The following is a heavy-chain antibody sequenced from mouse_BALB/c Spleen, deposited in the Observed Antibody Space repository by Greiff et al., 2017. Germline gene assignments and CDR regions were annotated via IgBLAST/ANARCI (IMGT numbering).Heavy chain of an antibody. V-gene: IGHV1-7*01. CDR1: GYTFTSYW. CDR3: ASFDYYGAMDY. CDR2: INPSTGYT. J-gene: IGHJ4*01. D-gene: IGHD1-1*01. Sequence: VQLQQSGAELAKPGASVKMSCKASGYTFTSYWMHWVKQRPGQGLEWIGYINPSTGYTEYNQKFKDKATLTADKSSSTAYMQLSSLTSEDSAVYYCASFDYYGAMDYWGQGTSVTVSS.